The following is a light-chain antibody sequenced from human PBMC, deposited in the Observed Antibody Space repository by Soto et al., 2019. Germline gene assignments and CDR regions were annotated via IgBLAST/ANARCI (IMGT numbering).Light chain of an antibody. CDR1: QSVSSD. J-gene: IGKJ2*01. Sequence: EIVMTQSPATLSVSPGDRATLSCRASQSVSSDLAWYQQKPGQAPRLLIYGASTRATGIPTRFSGSGSVTEFALTISSLQSEDFAVYYCQQYQNWPPYTVGQGTK. V-gene: IGKV3-15*01. CDR2: GAS. CDR3: QQYQNWPPYT.